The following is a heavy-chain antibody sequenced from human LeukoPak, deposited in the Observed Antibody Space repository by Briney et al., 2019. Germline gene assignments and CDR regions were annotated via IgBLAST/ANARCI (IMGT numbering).Heavy chain of an antibody. D-gene: IGHD1-26*01. Sequence: GGSLRLSCAASGFIFRSYAMSWVRQAPGKGLEWVSAISDSGTGTYYADSVKGRFTISRDNAKNSLYLQMNSLRAEDTAVYYCARGCPIVGAQGCCYYGMDVWGQGTTVTVSS. CDR1: GFIFRSYA. CDR3: ARGCPIVGAQGCCYYGMDV. J-gene: IGHJ6*02. CDR2: ISDSGTGT. V-gene: IGHV3-21*01.